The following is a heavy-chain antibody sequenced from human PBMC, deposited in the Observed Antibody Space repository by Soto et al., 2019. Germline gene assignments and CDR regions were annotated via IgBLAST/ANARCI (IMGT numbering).Heavy chain of an antibody. CDR3: ARVGGGIAAAGGILFDP. J-gene: IGHJ5*02. CDR1: GGSISSGRYY. V-gene: IGHV4-31*03. D-gene: IGHD6-13*01. Sequence: QVQLQESGPGLVKPSQTLSLTCTVSGGSISSGRYYWSWIRQHPGKGLEWIGYIYYSGSTYYNPSLKSRLTISLDTSKNQFSLKLSSVTAAYTAVYYCARVGGGIAAAGGILFDPWGQGTLVTVSS. CDR2: IYYSGST.